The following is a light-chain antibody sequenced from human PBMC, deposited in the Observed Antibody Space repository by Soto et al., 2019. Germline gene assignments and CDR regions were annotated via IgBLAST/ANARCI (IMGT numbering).Light chain of an antibody. CDR3: QSYDNSLSGAVV. J-gene: IGLJ2*01. CDR1: RPNIGAGFD. Sequence: QSALTQPPSVSGAPGQTVTISCAGSRPNIGAGFDVHWYQHFPGKVPQLVIYGNTNRPSGITERYYASKSGNSASLMIAGLEAEDEADFYCQSYDNSLSGAVVFGGGTELTVL. CDR2: GNT. V-gene: IGLV1-40*01.